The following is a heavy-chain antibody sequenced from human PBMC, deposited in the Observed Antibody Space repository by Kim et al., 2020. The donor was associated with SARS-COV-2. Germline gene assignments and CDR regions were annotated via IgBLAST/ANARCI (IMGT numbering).Heavy chain of an antibody. Sequence: GGSLRLSCAASGFDFNIHTMHWVRQGPGKGLVWVSRINYDGRITTYAGSVKGRFTISRDNAKNTLHLEMTSLRDEDMAVYYCARSVEWGLDYWGQGTLVSVSS. CDR3: ARSVEWGLDY. CDR2: INYDGRIT. J-gene: IGHJ4*02. CDR1: GFDFNIHT. V-gene: IGHV3-74*01. D-gene: IGHD3-3*01.